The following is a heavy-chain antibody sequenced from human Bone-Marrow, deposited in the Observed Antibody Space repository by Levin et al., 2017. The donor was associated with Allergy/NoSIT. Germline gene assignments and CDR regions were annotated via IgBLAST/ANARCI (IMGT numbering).Heavy chain of an antibody. CDR3: ASIRKIVGATHTDY. Sequence: PSETLSLTCTVSGGSISSSSYYWGWIRQPPGKGLEWIGSIYYSGSTYYNPSLKSRVTISVDTSKNQFSLKLSSVTAADTAVYYCASIRKIVGATHTDYWGQGTLVTVSS. J-gene: IGHJ4*02. CDR1: GGSISSSSYY. V-gene: IGHV4-39*07. CDR2: IYYSGST. D-gene: IGHD1-26*01.